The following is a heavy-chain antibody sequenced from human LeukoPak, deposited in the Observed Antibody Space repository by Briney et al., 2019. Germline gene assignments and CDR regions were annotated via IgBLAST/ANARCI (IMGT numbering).Heavy chain of an antibody. D-gene: IGHD3-22*01. CDR3: ARVYYYYDSSGILTLYFDY. Sequence: ASVKVSCKASGYTFTGYYMHWVRQAPGQGLEWMGWINPNSGGTNSAQKFQGRVTMTRDTSISTDHMELSRLRSDDTAVYYCARVYYYYDSSGILTLYFDYWGQGTLVTVSS. J-gene: IGHJ4*02. CDR1: GYTFTGYY. CDR2: INPNSGGT. V-gene: IGHV1-2*02.